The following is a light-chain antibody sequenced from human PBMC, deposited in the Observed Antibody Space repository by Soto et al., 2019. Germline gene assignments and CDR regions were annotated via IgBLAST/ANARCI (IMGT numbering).Light chain of an antibody. CDR3: QQYNNWPFT. V-gene: IGKV3-15*01. CDR2: GAS. J-gene: IGKJ3*01. CDR1: QSVGSD. Sequence: EIVMTQSPAPLSVSPGERATHSCRASQSVGSDLAWFQQKPGQAPRLLIYGASTRATGVSARFSGSGSGTEFSLTINSLQSEDFADYYCQQYNNWPFTFGPGTKV.